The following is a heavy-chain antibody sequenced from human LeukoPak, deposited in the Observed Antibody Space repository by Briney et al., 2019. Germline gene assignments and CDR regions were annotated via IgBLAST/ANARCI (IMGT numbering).Heavy chain of an antibody. Sequence: GGSLRLSCAASGFIVSDNYMSWVRQAPGKGLEWVSVIQSGGSTYYADSVKGRFTISRDNSKNTVYPQMNSLRAEDTAVYYCARYFYDSSGYAHYFDYWGQGTPVTVSS. J-gene: IGHJ4*02. D-gene: IGHD3-22*01. CDR3: ARYFYDSSGYAHYFDY. CDR1: GFIVSDNY. CDR2: IQSGGST. V-gene: IGHV3-53*01.